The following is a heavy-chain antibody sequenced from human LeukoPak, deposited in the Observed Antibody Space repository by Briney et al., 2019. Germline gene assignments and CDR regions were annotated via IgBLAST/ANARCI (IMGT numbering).Heavy chain of an antibody. CDR1: GFTFSSYA. V-gene: IGHV3-30-3*01. J-gene: IGHJ4*02. Sequence: GRSLRLSCAASGFTFSSYAMHWVRQAPGKGLEWVAVISYDGSNKYYADSVKGRFTISRDNSKNTLYLQMNSLRAEDTAVYYCARGGYSSGWRNYYFDYWGQGTLVTVSS. CDR3: ARGGYSSGWRNYYFDY. D-gene: IGHD6-19*01. CDR2: ISYDGSNK.